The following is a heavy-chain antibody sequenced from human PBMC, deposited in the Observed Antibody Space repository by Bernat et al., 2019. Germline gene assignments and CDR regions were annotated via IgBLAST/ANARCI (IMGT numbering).Heavy chain of an antibody. J-gene: IGHJ5*02. D-gene: IGHD1-1*01. CDR3: ARRRYNWNDRLRMTFDP. V-gene: IGHV4-39*01. CDR2: IYYSGST. CDR1: GGSISSSSYY. Sequence: QLQLQESGPGLVKPSETLSLTCTVSGGSISSSSYYWGWIRQPPGKGLEWIGSIYYSGSTYYNPSLKNRVTISVDTSKNQFSLKLSSVTAADTAVYYCARRRYNWNDRLRMTFDPWGQGTLVTVSS.